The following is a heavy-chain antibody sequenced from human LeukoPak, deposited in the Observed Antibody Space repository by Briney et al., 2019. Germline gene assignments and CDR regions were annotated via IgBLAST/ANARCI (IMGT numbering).Heavy chain of an antibody. Sequence: SETLSLTCTVSGGSISSYYWSRIRQPPGKGLEWIGYIYYSGSTNYNPSLKSRVTISVDTSKNQFSLKLSSVTAADTAVYYCASGSTGDFDYWGQGTLVTVSS. CDR1: GGSISSYY. D-gene: IGHD7-27*01. CDR2: IYYSGST. J-gene: IGHJ4*02. CDR3: ASGSTGDFDY. V-gene: IGHV4-59*01.